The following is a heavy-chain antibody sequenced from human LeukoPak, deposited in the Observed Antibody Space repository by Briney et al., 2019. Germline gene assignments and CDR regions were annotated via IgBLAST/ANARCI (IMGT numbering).Heavy chain of an antibody. CDR1: DGSINSDF. J-gene: IGHJ4*02. Sequence: SETLSLTCTASDGSINSDFWTWIRQPPGKGLEWIGYIRYSGRTSYNPSLKSRVSISIDTSKNLFSLKLRSVTTADTAIYYCASIPGVSGWPFDYWGQGTLVTVSS. CDR3: ASIPGVSGWPFDY. V-gene: IGHV4-59*01. CDR2: IRYSGRT. D-gene: IGHD6-19*01.